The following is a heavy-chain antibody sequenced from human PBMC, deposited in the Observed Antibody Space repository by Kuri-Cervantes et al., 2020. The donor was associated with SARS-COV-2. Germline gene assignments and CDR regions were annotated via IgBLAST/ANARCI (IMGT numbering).Heavy chain of an antibody. Sequence: SGPTLVKPTQTLTLTCTFSGFSLSTSGVGVGWIRQPPGKALEWLALIYWNDDKRYSPSLKSRLTITNDTSKNQVVLTMTNMDPVDTATYYCAHRTEGGDYFDYWGQGTLVTVSS. J-gene: IGHJ4*02. CDR1: GFSLSTSGVG. CDR2: IYWNDDK. D-gene: IGHD1-14*01. V-gene: IGHV2-5*01. CDR3: AHRTEGGDYFDY.